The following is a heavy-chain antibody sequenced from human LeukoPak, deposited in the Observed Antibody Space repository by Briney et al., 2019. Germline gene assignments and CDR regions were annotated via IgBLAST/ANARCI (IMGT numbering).Heavy chain of an antibody. D-gene: IGHD6-19*01. CDR2: ISSSSSNI. J-gene: IGHJ4*02. Sequence: GGSLRLSCAASGFDFSTYSIDWVRQAPGKGLEWVSYISSSSSNIYHADPVKGRFTISRDNAKNSLHLQMNSLRAEDTAVYYRARVGRSGWTVDYWGQGTLVTVSS. CDR3: ARVGRSGWTVDY. CDR1: GFDFSTYS. V-gene: IGHV3-48*04.